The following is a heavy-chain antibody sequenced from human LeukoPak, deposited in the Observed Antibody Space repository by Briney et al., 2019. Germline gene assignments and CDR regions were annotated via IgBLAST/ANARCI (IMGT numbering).Heavy chain of an antibody. CDR2: ISATGTST. J-gene: IGHJ4*02. Sequence: PGGSLRLSCAGSGFSFSHYAMNWVRQAPGKGLEWVSGISATGTSTYYADSVKGRFTISRDNFESTLYLQMISLRVEDTAVYYCAKIYTLTTYDSSDWGQGTLVTVSS. CDR1: GFSFSHYA. CDR3: AKIYTLTTYDSSD. V-gene: IGHV3-23*01. D-gene: IGHD4-11*01.